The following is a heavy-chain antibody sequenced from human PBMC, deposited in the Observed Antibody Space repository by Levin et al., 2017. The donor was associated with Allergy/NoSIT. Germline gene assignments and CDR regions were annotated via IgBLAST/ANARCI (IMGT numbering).Heavy chain of an antibody. CDR1: GFTFSNAW. Sequence: GGSLRLSCAASGFTFSNAWMSWVRQAPGKGLEWVGRIKSKTDGGTTDYAAPVKGRFTISRDDSKNTLYLQMNSLKTEDTAVYYCTTYGSGSLYYYYGMDVWGQGTTVTVSS. CDR3: TTYGSGSLYYYYGMDV. J-gene: IGHJ6*02. V-gene: IGHV3-15*01. D-gene: IGHD3-10*01. CDR2: IKSKTDGGTT.